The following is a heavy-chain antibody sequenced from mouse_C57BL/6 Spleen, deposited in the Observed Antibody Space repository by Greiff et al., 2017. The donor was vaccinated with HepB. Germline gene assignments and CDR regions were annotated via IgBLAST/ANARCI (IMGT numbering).Heavy chain of an antibody. Sequence: EVKVVESGGGLVKPGGSLKLSCAASGFTFSSYAMSWVRQTPEKRLEWVATISDGGSYTYYPDNVKGRFTISRDNAKNNLYLQMSHLKSEDTAMYYCARRGYSNYPSFAYWGQGTLVTVSA. V-gene: IGHV5-4*03. CDR1: GFTFSSYA. D-gene: IGHD2-5*01. CDR2: ISDGGSYT. CDR3: ARRGYSNYPSFAY. J-gene: IGHJ3*01.